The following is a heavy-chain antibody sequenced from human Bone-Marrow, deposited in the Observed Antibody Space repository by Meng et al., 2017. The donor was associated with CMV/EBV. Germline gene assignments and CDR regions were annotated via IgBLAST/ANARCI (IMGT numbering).Heavy chain of an antibody. V-gene: IGHV4-34*01. CDR1: GGSFSGYY. Sequence: SQTLSLTCAVYGGSFSGYYWSWIRQPPGKGLEWIGEINHSGSTNYNPSLKSRVTISVDTSKNSLYLQMNSLRAEDTAVYYCARMSDYYDSSGFNFDPWGQGTLVTISS. D-gene: IGHD3-22*01. CDR3: ARMSDYYDSSGFNFDP. J-gene: IGHJ5*02. CDR2: INHSGST.